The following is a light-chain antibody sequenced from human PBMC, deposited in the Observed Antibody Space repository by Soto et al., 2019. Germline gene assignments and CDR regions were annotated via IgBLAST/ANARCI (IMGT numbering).Light chain of an antibody. Sequence: QSVLTQPPSASGTPGQRVTISCSGSSSNIGSNTVNWDQQLPGTAPKLLIYSNNQRPSGVPDRFSGSKSGTSASLAISGFQSEDEADYYCAAWDDSRNGPVFGGGTKVTVL. CDR3: AAWDDSRNGPV. V-gene: IGLV1-44*01. CDR2: SNN. CDR1: SSNIGSNT. J-gene: IGLJ2*01.